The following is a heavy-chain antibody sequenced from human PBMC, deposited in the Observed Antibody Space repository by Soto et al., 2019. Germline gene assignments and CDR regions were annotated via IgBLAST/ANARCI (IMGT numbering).Heavy chain of an antibody. V-gene: IGHV3-33*01. CDR3: ARGRYFGWVQSYYFDY. CDR1: GFTFSSYG. CDR2: IWYDGSNK. Sequence: GGSLRLSCAASGFTFSSYGMHWVRQAPGKGLEWVAVIWYDGSNKYYADSVKGRFTISRDNSKNTLYLQMNSLRAEDTAVYYCARGRYFGWVQSYYFDYWGQGTLVTVSS. J-gene: IGHJ4*02. D-gene: IGHD3-9*01.